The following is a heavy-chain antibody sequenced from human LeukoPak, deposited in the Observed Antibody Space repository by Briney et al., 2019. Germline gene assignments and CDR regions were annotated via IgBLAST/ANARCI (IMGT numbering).Heavy chain of an antibody. D-gene: IGHD2-15*01. Sequence: SETLSLTCTVSGGSISSYSWSWIRQPPGKGLEWIGYIYHSGSTYYNPSLKSRVTISVDRSKNQFSLKLSSVTAADTAVYYCARGGDSSYYYGMDVWGQGTTVTVSS. CDR2: IYHSGST. CDR1: GGSISSYS. CDR3: ARGGDSSYYYGMDV. J-gene: IGHJ6*02. V-gene: IGHV4-30-2*01.